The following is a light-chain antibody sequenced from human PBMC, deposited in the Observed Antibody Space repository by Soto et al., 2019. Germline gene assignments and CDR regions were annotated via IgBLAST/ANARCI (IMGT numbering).Light chain of an antibody. CDR2: AAS. CDR1: HSIRTY. J-gene: IGKJ3*01. Sequence: DIQMTQSPSSLSASVGDRVTISCRTSHSIRTYLNWYQQKLGKAPKVLIYAASNLQSGVPSRFSGSGSGTDFTLTISSLQPEDFATYYCQKGYNTSSPFGPGTKVEI. V-gene: IGKV1-39*01. CDR3: QKGYNTSSP.